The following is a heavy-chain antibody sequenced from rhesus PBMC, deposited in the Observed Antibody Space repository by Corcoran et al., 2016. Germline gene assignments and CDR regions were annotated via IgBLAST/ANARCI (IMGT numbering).Heavy chain of an antibody. D-gene: IGHD3-3*01. CDR3: ARVEQYLDWLV. V-gene: IGHV4-73*01. J-gene: IGHJ4*01. CDR2: IDGNSAST. Sequence: QVKLQQWGEGLVKPSETLSLTCAVYGGSISGYYWSWIRQPPGKGLEWIGNIDGNSASTNYNPSLKNRVTISKDTSKNQFSLKLSSVTAADTAVYYCARVEQYLDWLVWGQGVLVTVSS. CDR1: GGSISGYY.